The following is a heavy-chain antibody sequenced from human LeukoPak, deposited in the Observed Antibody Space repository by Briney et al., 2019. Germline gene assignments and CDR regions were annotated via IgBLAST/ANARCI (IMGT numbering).Heavy chain of an antibody. Sequence: AASVKVSCKVSGYTLTELSMHWVRQAPGKGLEWMGGFDPEDGETIYAQKFQGRVTMTEDTSTDTAYMELSSLRSEDTAVYYCARFFGELSIFDYWGQGTLVTVSS. D-gene: IGHD3-3*01. CDR3: ARFFGELSIFDY. CDR2: FDPEDGET. CDR1: GYTLTELS. V-gene: IGHV1-24*01. J-gene: IGHJ4*02.